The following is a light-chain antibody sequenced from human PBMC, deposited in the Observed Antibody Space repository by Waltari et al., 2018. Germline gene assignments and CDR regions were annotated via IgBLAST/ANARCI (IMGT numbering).Light chain of an antibody. CDR1: SSDVGGYNY. CDR2: DVS. V-gene: IGLV2-23*02. Sequence: QSVLTQPASVSGSPGQSITISCTGTSSDVGGYNYVSWYQRHPGKAPKVMMFDVSKRPSGVSDRFSGSKSGNTASLTISGLQAEDEADYYCCSHAGSGTFWVFGGGTKLTVL. J-gene: IGLJ2*01. CDR3: CSHAGSGTFWV.